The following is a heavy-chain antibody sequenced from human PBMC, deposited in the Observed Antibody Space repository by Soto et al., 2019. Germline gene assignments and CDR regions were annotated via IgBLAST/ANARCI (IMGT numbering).Heavy chain of an antibody. J-gene: IGHJ4*02. CDR1: GCSISSYY. CDR3: ARDRAFDY. CDR2: IYYSGST. Sequence: PSETLSLTCTVSGCSISSYYWSWIRQPPGKGLEWTGYIYYSGSTNYNPSLKSRVTISVDTSKNQFSLKLSSVTAADTAVYYCARDRAFDYWGQGTLVTVSS. V-gene: IGHV4-59*01.